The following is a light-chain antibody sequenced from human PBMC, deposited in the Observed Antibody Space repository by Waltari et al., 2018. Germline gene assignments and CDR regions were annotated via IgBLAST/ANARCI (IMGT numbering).Light chain of an antibody. Sequence: QSVLTQPPSVSAAPGQKVTISCSGSSSNIGNNYVSWYQQLPGTAPKLLIYAKNKRPSGIPDRFSGSKSGTSATLGITGLQTGDEADYYCGTWDSSLSAWVFGGGTKLTVL. CDR1: SSNIGNNY. CDR3: GTWDSSLSAWV. CDR2: AKN. V-gene: IGLV1-51*01. J-gene: IGLJ3*02.